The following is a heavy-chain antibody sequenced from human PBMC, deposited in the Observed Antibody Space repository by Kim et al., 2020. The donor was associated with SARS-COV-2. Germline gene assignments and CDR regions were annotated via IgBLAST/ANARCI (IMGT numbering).Heavy chain of an antibody. CDR1: GGTFSSYA. J-gene: IGHJ6*02. CDR3: ADGGAYCSGGSCFAEAFYYYGMDV. D-gene: IGHD2-15*01. Sequence: SVKVSCKASGGTFSSYAISWVRQAPGQGLEWMGGIIPIFGTANYAQKFQGRVTITADESTSTAYMELSSLRSEDTAVYYCADGGAYCSGGSCFAEAFYYYGMDVWGQGTTVTVSS. V-gene: IGHV1-69*13. CDR2: IIPIFGTA.